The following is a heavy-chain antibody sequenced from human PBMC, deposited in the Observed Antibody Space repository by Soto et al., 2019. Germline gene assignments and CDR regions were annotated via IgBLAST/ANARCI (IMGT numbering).Heavy chain of an antibody. V-gene: IGHV3-23*01. CDR3: STDTNGDYMEAFDN. D-gene: IGHD4-17*01. CDR2: ITGSGGGT. Sequence: EVQLLESGGRLVPPGGSLRLSCAGSRFSFSNYAMTWARQAPGEGLEWVSSITGSGGGTTYAASVKGRFTISRDHSKNILYLQIDSLRADDTAVYYCSTDTNGDYMEAFDNWGQATMVTVSS. CDR1: RFSFSNYA. J-gene: IGHJ3*02.